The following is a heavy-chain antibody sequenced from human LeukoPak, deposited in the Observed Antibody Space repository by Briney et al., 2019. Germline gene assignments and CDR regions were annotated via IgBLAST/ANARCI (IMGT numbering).Heavy chain of an antibody. D-gene: IGHD6-19*01. CDR2: IYYSGST. V-gene: IGHV4-31*03. CDR3: AREGGQWLPYYFDY. CDR1: GGSISSGGYY. J-gene: IGHJ4*02. Sequence: SETLSLTCTVSGGSISSGGYYWSWIRQHPGKGLEWIGYIYYSGSTYYNPSLKSRVTISVDTSKNQFSLKLSSVTAADTAVYYCAREGGQWLPYYFDYWGQGTLVTVSS.